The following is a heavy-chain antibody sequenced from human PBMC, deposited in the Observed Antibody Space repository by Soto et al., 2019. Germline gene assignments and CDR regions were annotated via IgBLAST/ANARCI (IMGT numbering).Heavy chain of an antibody. CDR1: GYSFTSNW. CDR2: INPADSDI. Sequence: PGESLKFSCQGSGYSFTSNWIGWVRQMPGKGLEWMGIINPADSDIKYSPSFQGQVTISADKSIGTAYLQWSSLKASDTAMYYCARHQRDDASRKIDCWGQGTLVTVSS. J-gene: IGHJ4*02. CDR3: ARHQRDDASRKIDC. D-gene: IGHD3-16*01. V-gene: IGHV5-51*01.